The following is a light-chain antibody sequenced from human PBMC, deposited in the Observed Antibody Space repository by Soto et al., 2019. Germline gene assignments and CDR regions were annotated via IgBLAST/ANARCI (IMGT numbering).Light chain of an antibody. Sequence: DIVMTQSPDSLAVSLGERATINCKSSQRVLYSSNNKNCLAWYQQKPGQPPKLLIYWASTRESGVPDRFSGSWSGTDFTLTISSLQAEDVAVYYCQQYCSTPWTFGQGTNVEIK. CDR1: QRVLYSSNNKNC. CDR3: QQYCSTPWT. V-gene: IGKV4-1*01. J-gene: IGKJ1*01. CDR2: WAS.